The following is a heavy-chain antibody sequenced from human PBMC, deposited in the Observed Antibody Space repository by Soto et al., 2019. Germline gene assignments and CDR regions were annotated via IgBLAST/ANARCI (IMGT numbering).Heavy chain of an antibody. V-gene: IGHV3-33*01. Sequence: GGSLRLSCAASGFTFSTYNMHWVRQAPGKGLEWVALIWYDGSNKYYADSVKGRFTISRDNSKNTLYLQMNSLRAEDTAVYFCSRGLDYGDYNRNYYYYYMDVWGRGTTVTVSS. CDR1: GFTFSTYN. D-gene: IGHD4-17*01. CDR2: IWYDGSNK. CDR3: SRGLDYGDYNRNYYYYYMDV. J-gene: IGHJ6*03.